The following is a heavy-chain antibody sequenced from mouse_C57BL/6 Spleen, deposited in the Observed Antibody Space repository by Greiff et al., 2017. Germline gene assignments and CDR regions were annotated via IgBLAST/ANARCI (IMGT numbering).Heavy chain of an antibody. CDR2: IYPGDGDT. J-gene: IGHJ1*03. V-gene: IGHV1-82*01. CDR1: GYAFSSSW. Sequence: QVQLQQSGPELVKPGASVKISCKASGYAFSSSWMNWVKQRPGKGLEWIGRIYPGDGDTNYNGKFKGKATLTADKSSSTAYMQLSSLTSEDSAVYFCASTSSGYFDVWGTGTTVTVSS. CDR3: ASTSSGYFDV.